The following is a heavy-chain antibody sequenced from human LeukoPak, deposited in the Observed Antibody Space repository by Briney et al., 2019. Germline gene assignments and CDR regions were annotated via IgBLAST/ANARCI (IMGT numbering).Heavy chain of an antibody. D-gene: IGHD1-26*01. CDR3: ARQMTPHGNFDY. CDR2: ICTAGET. V-gene: IGHV3-13*01. J-gene: IGHJ4*02. Sequence: PGGSLRLSCAAAGFALSNFAIHWVRQDTGKGLEWVSAICTAGETFSPGSVKGRFTNSRENAKISLYPQMNNLRAEYSAVYYCARQMTPHGNFDYWGQGTLVTVSS. CDR1: GFALSNFA.